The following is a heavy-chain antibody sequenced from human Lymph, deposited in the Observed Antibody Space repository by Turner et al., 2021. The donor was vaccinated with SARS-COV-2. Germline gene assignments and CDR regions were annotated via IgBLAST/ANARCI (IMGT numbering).Heavy chain of an antibody. J-gene: IGHJ6*02. CDR3: AIERVSISGAVRGMDV. CDR1: GGTFSRYHA. V-gene: IGHV1-69*01. CDR2: IIPIFGIA. Sequence: QVQLVQSVAEMKNPRSSVRVSCMASGGTFSRYHAINWVRQAPGQGLEWMGGIIPIFGIANYAQKFKGRVTITADESTNTAYIELSSLRSEDTAVYYCAIERVSISGAVRGMDVWGQGTTATVSS. D-gene: IGHD7-27*01.